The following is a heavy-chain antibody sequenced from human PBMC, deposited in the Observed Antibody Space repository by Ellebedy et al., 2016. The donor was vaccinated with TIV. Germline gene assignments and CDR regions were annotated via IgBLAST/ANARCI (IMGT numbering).Heavy chain of an antibody. CDR3: ARETFATIGTTLDHYGMDV. Sequence: ASVKVSCXASGYTFNGYYMYWVRQTPGQGLEWLGRINPNSGGTNYAQKFQGRVTMTRDTSISTAYMELRRLRFDDTAVYYCARETFATIGTTLDHYGMDVWGQGTTVTVSS. CDR2: INPNSGGT. V-gene: IGHV1-2*02. CDR1: GYTFNGYY. J-gene: IGHJ6*02. D-gene: IGHD1-1*01.